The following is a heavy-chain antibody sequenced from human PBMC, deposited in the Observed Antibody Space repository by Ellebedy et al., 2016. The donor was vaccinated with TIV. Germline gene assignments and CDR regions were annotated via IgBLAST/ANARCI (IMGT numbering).Heavy chain of an antibody. V-gene: IGHV3-23*01. D-gene: IGHD3-22*01. CDR1: GFTFGSYG. CDR2: IGGDGRNT. Sequence: GESLKISCAASGFTFGSYGMHWVRQAPGKGLEWLSVIGGDGRNTYHADLVKGRFTITRDNSKKTLYLEMNRLRTEDTAVYYCAKGSSSGFTYDRVGFEYWGQGTLVTVSS. J-gene: IGHJ4*02. CDR3: AKGSSSGFTYDRVGFEY.